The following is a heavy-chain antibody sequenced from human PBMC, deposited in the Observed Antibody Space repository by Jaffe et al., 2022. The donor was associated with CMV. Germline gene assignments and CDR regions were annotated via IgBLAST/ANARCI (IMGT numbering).Heavy chain of an antibody. CDR1: GYSFTSYW. CDR2: IYPGDSDT. Sequence: EVQLVQSGAEVKKPGESLKISCKGSGYSFTSYWIGWVRQMPGKGLEWMGIIYPGDSDTRYSPSFQGQVTISADKSISTAYLQWSSLKASDTAMYYCARQALVVVAATPYYYYMDVWGKGTTVTVSS. D-gene: IGHD2-15*01. V-gene: IGHV5-51*01. CDR3: ARQALVVVAATPYYYYMDV. J-gene: IGHJ6*03.